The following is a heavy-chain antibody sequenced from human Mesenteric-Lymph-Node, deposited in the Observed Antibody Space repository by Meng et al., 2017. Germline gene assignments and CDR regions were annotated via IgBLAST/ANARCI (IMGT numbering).Heavy chain of an antibody. Sequence: QVQLVQSGAEVTKPGASVKVSCKASGYTFSDHYIHWVRQAPGQGLEWMGRINPINGATNHAQKFQGRVPMTRDTSISTAYMELTRLKSDDTAVYFCARITGTYLANWGQGTLVTVSS. J-gene: IGHJ4*02. CDR2: INPINGAT. CDR1: GYTFSDHY. D-gene: IGHD1-26*01. V-gene: IGHV1-2*06. CDR3: ARITGTYLAN.